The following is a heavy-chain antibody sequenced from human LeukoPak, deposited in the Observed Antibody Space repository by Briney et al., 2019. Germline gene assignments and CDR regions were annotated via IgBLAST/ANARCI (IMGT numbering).Heavy chain of an antibody. D-gene: IGHD6-19*01. Sequence: SETLSLTCAVYGGSFSGYYWSWIRQPPGKGLEWIGEINHSGSTNYNPSLKSRVTISVDTSKNQFSLKLSSVTAADTAVYYCARGRVAVASRIDYWGQGTLVTVS. CDR1: GGSFSGYY. J-gene: IGHJ4*02. V-gene: IGHV4-34*01. CDR2: INHSGST. CDR3: ARGRVAVASRIDY.